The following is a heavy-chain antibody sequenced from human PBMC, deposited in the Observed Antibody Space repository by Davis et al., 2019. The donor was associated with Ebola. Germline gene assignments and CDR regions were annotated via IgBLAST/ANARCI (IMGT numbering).Heavy chain of an antibody. CDR1: GFSFSSYA. J-gene: IGHJ3*02. CDR3: AKGHYPFVVVPAANDAFDI. CDR2: ISGSGDRT. Sequence: GESLKISCAATGFSFSSYAMSWVRQAPGKGLKWFSAISGSGDRTYYADSVKGRFTISRDNSKNTLYLQMNSLRAEDTAVYYCAKGHYPFVVVPAANDAFDIWGQGTMVTVSS. V-gene: IGHV3-23*01. D-gene: IGHD2-2*01.